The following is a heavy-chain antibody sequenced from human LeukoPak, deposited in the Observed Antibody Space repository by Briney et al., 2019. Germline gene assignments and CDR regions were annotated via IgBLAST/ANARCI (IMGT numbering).Heavy chain of an antibody. D-gene: IGHD3-22*01. Sequence: PGGSLRLSCAASGFTVSSDYMSWVRQAPGKGLECVSVISGSGGSTYYADSVKGRFTISRDNSKNSLYLQMNSLRAEDTALYYCAKLAYYYDSSGLSHGAFDIWGQGTMVTVS. CDR3: AKLAYYYDSSGLSHGAFDI. CDR2: ISGSGGST. J-gene: IGHJ3*02. CDR1: GFTVSSDY. V-gene: IGHV3-23*01.